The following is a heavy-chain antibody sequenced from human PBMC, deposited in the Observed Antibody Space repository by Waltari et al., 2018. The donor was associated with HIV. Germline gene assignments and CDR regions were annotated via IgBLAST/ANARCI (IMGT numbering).Heavy chain of an antibody. CDR2: ISWKSGSI. D-gene: IGHD6-19*01. CDR1: AFIFDDYA. Sequence: EVQLVESGGGLVQPGRYMRHACAASAFIFDDYALLSVRQAPGKGLEWVSGISWKSGSIGYADSVKGRFTISRDNAKNSLYLQMNSLRAEDTALYYCAKDLVPYGSHGWSLDYWGQGTLVTVSS. J-gene: IGHJ4*02. V-gene: IGHV3-9*01. CDR3: AKDLVPYGSHGWSLDY.